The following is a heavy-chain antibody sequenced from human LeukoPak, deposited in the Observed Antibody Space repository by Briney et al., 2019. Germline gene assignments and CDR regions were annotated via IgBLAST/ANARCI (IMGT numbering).Heavy chain of an antibody. CDR2: INPNNGGT. CDR3: PRDPRGYSGYENWFAP. Sequence: ASVKVSCKASGYTFTGYCIHWVRQAPGQGLEWMGWINPNNGGTNYAQRDQDRVTMTRDTSISTAYMELSSLRFDHTAVYYCPRDPRGYSGYENWFAPWGQGTLVTVSS. V-gene: IGHV1-2*02. CDR1: GYTFTGYC. J-gene: IGHJ5*02. D-gene: IGHD5-12*01.